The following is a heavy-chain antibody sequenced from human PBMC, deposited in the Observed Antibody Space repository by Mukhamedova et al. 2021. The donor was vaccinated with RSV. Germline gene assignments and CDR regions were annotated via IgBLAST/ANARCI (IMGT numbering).Heavy chain of an antibody. V-gene: IGHV3-21*01. Sequence: ISSGFNYIYYADSVKGRFTVSRDNAKNSLYLQMSSLRADDTAVYYCARDPYSGSFFDFWGQGTLGTVSS. J-gene: IGHJ4*02. CDR3: ARDPYSGSFFDF. D-gene: IGHD1-26*01. CDR2: ISSGFNYI.